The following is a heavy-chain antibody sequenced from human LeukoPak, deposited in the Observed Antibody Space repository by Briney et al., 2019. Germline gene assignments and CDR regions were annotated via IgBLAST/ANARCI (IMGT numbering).Heavy chain of an antibody. CDR2: IGTAGDP. CDR3: AREGKEPGSGYFDL. CDR1: GFTFSSYD. D-gene: IGHD2-15*01. V-gene: IGHV3-13*05. Sequence: PGGSLRLSCAASGFTFSSYDMHWVRQATGKGLEWVSAIGTAGDPYYPGSVKGRFTISRENAKNMLYLHMNTLRVEDTAVYYCAREGKEPGSGYFDLWGRGTVVTVSS. J-gene: IGHJ2*01.